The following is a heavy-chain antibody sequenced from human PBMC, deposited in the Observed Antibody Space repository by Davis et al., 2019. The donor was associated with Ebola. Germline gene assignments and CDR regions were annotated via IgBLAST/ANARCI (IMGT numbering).Heavy chain of an antibody. D-gene: IGHD6-19*01. J-gene: IGHJ4*02. CDR1: GFTFSNAW. CDR2: IKSKTDGGTT. V-gene: IGHV3-15*07. Sequence: GESLKIPCAASGFTFSNAWMNWVRQAPGKGLEWVGRIKSKTDGGTTDYAAPVKGRFTISRDDSKNTLYLQMNSLKTEDTAVYYCAYSSGWYDWGQGTLVTVSS. CDR3: AYSSGWYD.